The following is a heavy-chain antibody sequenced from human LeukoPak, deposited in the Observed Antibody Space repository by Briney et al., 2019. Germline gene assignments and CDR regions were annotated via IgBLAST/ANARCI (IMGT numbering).Heavy chain of an antibody. CDR1: GDSVSSNSAA. CDR2: TYYRSKWYN. J-gene: IGHJ4*02. Sequence: SQTLSLTCAISGDSVSSNSAAWNWIRQSPSRGLEWLGRTYYRSKWYNDYAVSVRSRITINPDTSKNHFSLHLNSVTPEDTAVYYCARGSRGINQHCSSTTCPIFDNWGQGTLVTVSS. CDR3: ARGSRGINQHCSSTTCPIFDN. D-gene: IGHD2-2*01. V-gene: IGHV6-1*01.